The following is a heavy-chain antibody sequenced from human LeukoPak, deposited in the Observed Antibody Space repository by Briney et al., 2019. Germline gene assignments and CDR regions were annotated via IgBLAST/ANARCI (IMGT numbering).Heavy chain of an antibody. Sequence: ASVKVSCKTSGYSFTGFYIHWVRQAPGQGLEWMGWINPYSGETNYAQMFQGRVTMARDTSISTAYMELSRLASDDTAIYFCARVESRVIVATVFGYWGQGTLVTVSS. CDR1: GYSFTGFY. J-gene: IGHJ4*02. V-gene: IGHV1-2*02. D-gene: IGHD5-12*01. CDR3: ARVESRVIVATVFGY. CDR2: INPYSGET.